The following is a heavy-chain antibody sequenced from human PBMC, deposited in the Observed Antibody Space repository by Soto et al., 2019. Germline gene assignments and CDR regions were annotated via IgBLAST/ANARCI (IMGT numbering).Heavy chain of an antibody. CDR1: GFSFSTFE. D-gene: IGHD3-16*01. Sequence: EVQVVESGGGLVQPGGSLRLSCAASGFSFSTFEMNWVRQAPGKGLEWLSYIIGDGGTVYYADSVRGRFTISRDNSKNSLYLQMSSLRDEDTGVYFGVGGGLPYFDYWGQGALVTVSS. J-gene: IGHJ4*02. CDR2: IIGDGGTV. CDR3: VGGGLPYFDY. V-gene: IGHV3-48*03.